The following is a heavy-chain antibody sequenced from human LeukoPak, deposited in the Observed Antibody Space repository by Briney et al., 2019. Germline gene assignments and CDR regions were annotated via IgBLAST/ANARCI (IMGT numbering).Heavy chain of an antibody. D-gene: IGHD6-19*01. J-gene: IGHJ5*02. Sequence: SETLSLTCTVSGGSISSYYWSWIRQPAGKGLEWIGRIYTSGSTNYNPSLKSRVTMSVDTSKNQFSLKLSSVPAADTAVYYCARVKVSGWFRGGVDWFDPWGQGTLVTVSS. CDR1: GGSISSYY. CDR2: IYTSGST. CDR3: ARVKVSGWFRGGVDWFDP. V-gene: IGHV4-4*07.